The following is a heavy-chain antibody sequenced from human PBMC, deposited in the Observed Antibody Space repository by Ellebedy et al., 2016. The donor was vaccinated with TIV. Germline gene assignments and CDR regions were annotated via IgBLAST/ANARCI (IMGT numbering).Heavy chain of an antibody. CDR3: ARRVGARGTYNWFDP. J-gene: IGHJ5*02. CDR1: GGTFSSYA. V-gene: IGHV1-69*13. D-gene: IGHD1-26*01. CDR2: IIPIFGTA. Sequence: SVKVSCXASGGTFSSYAISWVRQAPGQGLEWMGGIIPIFGTANYAQKFQGRVTITADESTSTAYMELSSLRSEDTAVYYCARRVGARGTYNWFDPWGQGTLVTVSS.